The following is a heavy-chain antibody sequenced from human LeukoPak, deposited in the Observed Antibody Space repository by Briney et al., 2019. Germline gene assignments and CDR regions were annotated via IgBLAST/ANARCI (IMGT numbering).Heavy chain of an antibody. CDR2: IIHSGST. D-gene: IGHD3-16*02. J-gene: IGHJ5*02. V-gene: IGHV4-34*12. Sequence: SETLSLTCAVYGGSFSGYYWSWIRQPPGKGLEWIGEIIHSGSTNTNPSLENRVTISVHTSKNPFSLKLSSVTAADTAVYYCARSVYDYVWGSYRSSWFDPWGQGTLVTVSS. CDR3: ARSVYDYVWGSYRSSWFDP. CDR1: GGSFSGYY.